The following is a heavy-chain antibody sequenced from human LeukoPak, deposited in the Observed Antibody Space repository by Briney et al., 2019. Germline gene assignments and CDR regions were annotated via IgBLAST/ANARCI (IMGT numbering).Heavy chain of an antibody. V-gene: IGHV5-51*01. CDR3: ARHTGYCNCGSCYGDF. Sequence: GESLKISCEVSGHRFTNHWIGWVRQMPGKGLEWMGIINLGDSDTKYSPSFQGQVTISLDKSITTAYLQWRSLNASDTAMYYCARHTGYCNCGSCYGDFWGQGTQVTVSS. J-gene: IGHJ4*02. D-gene: IGHD2-15*01. CDR1: GHRFTNHW. CDR2: INLGDSDT.